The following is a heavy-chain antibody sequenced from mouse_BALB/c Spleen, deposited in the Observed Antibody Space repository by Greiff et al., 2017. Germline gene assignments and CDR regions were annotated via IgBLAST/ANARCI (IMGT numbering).Heavy chain of an antibody. CDR2: ISSGGSYT. J-gene: IGHJ2*01. V-gene: IGHV5-6-4*01. CDR1: GFTFSSYT. CDR3: TREGAYYYGSSSYYFDY. D-gene: IGHD1-1*01. Sequence: EVQLVESGGGLVKPGGSLKLSCAASGFTFSSYTMSWVRQTPEKRLEWVATISSGGSYTYYPDSVKGRFTISRDNAKNTLYLQMSSLKSEDTAMYYCTREGAYYYGSSSYYFDYWGQGTTLTVSS.